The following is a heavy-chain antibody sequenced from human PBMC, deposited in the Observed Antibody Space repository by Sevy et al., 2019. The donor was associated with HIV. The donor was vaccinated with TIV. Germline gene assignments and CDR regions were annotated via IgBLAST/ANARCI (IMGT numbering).Heavy chain of an antibody. CDR1: GFTFDDNA. J-gene: IGHJ4*02. D-gene: IGHD3-10*01. CDR2: ISWNSGSI. Sequence: GGSLRLSCAASGFTFDDNAMHWVRQAPGKGLEWVSGISWNSGSIGYADSVKGRFTISRDNAKNSLYLQMNSLRAEDTALYYCAKDIAIRLRYYFDYWGQGTLVTVSS. V-gene: IGHV3-9*01. CDR3: AKDIAIRLRYYFDY.